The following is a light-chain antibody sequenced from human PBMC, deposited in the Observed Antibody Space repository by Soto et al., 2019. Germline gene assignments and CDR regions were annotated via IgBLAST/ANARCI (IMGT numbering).Light chain of an antibody. CDR2: LGS. CDR1: QSLLQSNGNNF. V-gene: IGKV2-28*01. J-gene: IGKJ1*01. CDR3: LQGLQAPWT. Sequence: DIVMTQSPLSLPVTPGEPASISCRSSQSLLQSNGNNFLDWYLQKPGQSPQLLIYLGSNRASGVPDRISGSGSGTEFTLEISRVDADDVGVYYCLQGLQAPWTFGQGTKVEIK.